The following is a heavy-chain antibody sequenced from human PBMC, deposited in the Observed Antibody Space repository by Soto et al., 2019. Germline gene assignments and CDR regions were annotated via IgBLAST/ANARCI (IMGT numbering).Heavy chain of an antibody. CDR3: TRDPGCPGGVYNYYYYCMDV. Sequence: GGSLRLSCTASGFTFGDYAMSWVRQAPGKGLEWVGFIRSKAYGGTTEYAASVKGRFTISRADSKSIAFLQMNSLKTEDTVVYYCTRDPGCPGGVYNYYYYCMDVWGQGTTVTVSS. J-gene: IGHJ6*02. D-gene: IGHD2-2*02. CDR2: IRSKAYGGTT. CDR1: GFTFGDYA. V-gene: IGHV3-49*04.